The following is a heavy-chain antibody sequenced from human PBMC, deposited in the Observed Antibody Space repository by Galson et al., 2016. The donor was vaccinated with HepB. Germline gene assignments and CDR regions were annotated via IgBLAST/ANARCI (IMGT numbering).Heavy chain of an antibody. CDR3: ARLRRLTIFGVASSGYYFDY. CDR2: IKEDGSAK. V-gene: IGHV3-7*01. D-gene: IGHD3-3*01. J-gene: IGHJ4*02. Sequence: SLSLSCAASGFTFSNYWMSWVRQAPGKGLELVANIKEDGSAKYYVDSVKGRFTISRDNAKNSLYMQMNSLRAEDTAVYYCARLRRLTIFGVASSGYYFDYWGQGTLVTVSS. CDR1: GFTFSNYW.